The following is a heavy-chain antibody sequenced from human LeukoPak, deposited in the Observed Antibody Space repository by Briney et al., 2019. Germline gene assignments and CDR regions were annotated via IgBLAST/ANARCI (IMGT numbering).Heavy chain of an antibody. CDR2: IYYSGST. D-gene: IGHD1-26*01. CDR1: GGSINRYY. J-gene: IGHJ4*02. CDR3: ARGPPIVRATTLDY. V-gene: IGHV4-59*01. Sequence: KPSETLSLTCAVSGGSINRYYWSWIRQPPGKGLEWIGYIYYSGSTKYNPSLKSRVTISVDTSKNQFSLMLSSVTAADTAVSCCARGPPIVRATTLDYWGQGTLVTVSS.